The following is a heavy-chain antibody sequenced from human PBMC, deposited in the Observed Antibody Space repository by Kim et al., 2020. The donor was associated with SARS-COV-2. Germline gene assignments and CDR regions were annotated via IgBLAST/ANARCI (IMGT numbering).Heavy chain of an antibody. J-gene: IGHJ2*01. CDR2: IRSHGAGT. CDR1: GFTFSSYA. Sequence: GGSLRLSCSASGFTFSSYAMHWVRQAPGKGLEYVSAIRSHGAGTYYADSVKGRFTISRDNSKNTVYLQMSGLRPEDTAVYFCVKDRADTSSLDRRIFDLWGRGTLVTVSS. CDR3: VKDRADTSSLDRRIFDL. D-gene: IGHD6-25*01. V-gene: IGHV3-64D*09.